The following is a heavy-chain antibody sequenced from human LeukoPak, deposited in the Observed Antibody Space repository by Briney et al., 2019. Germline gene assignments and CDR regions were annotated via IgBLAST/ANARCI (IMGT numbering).Heavy chain of an antibody. J-gene: IGHJ4*02. CDR1: GGSISSYY. CDR3: ARGGYNIWEYYFDY. V-gene: IGHV4-59*01. D-gene: IGHD5-24*01. Sequence: MPSETLSLTCTVSGGSISSYYWSWIRQPPGKGLEWIGYISYSGSTKYNPSLNSRVTMSVDTSKNQFSLNLSSVTAADTAVYYCARGGYNIWEYYFDYWGQGILVTVSS. CDR2: ISYSGST.